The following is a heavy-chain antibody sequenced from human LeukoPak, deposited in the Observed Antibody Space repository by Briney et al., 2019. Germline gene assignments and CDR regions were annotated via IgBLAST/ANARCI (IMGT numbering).Heavy chain of an antibody. J-gene: IGHJ4*02. V-gene: IGHV4-59*01. D-gene: IGHD1-14*01. Sequence: SETLSLTCTVSGGSISSYYWSWIRQPPGKGLEWIGYIYYSGGTNYNPSLKSRVTISVDTSKNQFSLKLSSVTAADTAVYYCARDYNLYYFDYWGQGTLVTVSS. CDR2: IYYSGGT. CDR1: GGSISSYY. CDR3: ARDYNLYYFDY.